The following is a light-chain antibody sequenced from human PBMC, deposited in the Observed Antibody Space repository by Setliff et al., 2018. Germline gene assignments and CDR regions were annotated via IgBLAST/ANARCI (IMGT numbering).Light chain of an antibody. CDR3: SSYAGSNNFV. J-gene: IGLJ1*01. V-gene: IGLV2-8*01. CDR1: NSDVGGYNY. Sequence: QSALAQPAAVSGSPGQSITISCAGTNSDVGGYNYVSWYQQHPGKAPQLIIYDVTKRPPGVPDRFSGSKSGNTASLTVSGLQADDEADYYCSSYAGSNNFVFGTGTKVTVL. CDR2: DVT.